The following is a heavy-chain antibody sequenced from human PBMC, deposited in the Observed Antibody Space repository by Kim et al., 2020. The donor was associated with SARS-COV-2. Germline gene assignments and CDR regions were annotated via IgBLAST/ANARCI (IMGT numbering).Heavy chain of an antibody. Sequence: ASVKVSCKASGYSFTSCARNWVRQAPGQGLEWMGWINTNTGNPTYAQGFTGRFVFSLDTSVSTAYLQISSLKAEDTAVYYCARDRDLLTIFGVVIIAKYYFDYWGQGTLVTVSS. J-gene: IGHJ4*02. V-gene: IGHV7-4-1*02. CDR2: INTNTGNP. CDR1: GYSFTSCA. CDR3: ARDRDLLTIFGVVIIAKYYFDY. D-gene: IGHD3-3*01.